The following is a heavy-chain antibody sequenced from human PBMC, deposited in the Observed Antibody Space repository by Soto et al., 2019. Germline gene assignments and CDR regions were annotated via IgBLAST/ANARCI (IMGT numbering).Heavy chain of an antibody. Sequence: ASVKVSCKASGYTFTSYDINWVRQATGQGLEWMGWMNPNSGNTGCAQKFQGRVTMTRNTSISTAYMELSSLRSEDTAVYYCARRSPSVYYYYGMDVWGQGTTVTVSS. CDR2: MNPNSGNT. CDR1: GYTFTSYD. V-gene: IGHV1-8*01. CDR3: ARRSPSVYYYYGMDV. D-gene: IGHD1-26*01. J-gene: IGHJ6*02.